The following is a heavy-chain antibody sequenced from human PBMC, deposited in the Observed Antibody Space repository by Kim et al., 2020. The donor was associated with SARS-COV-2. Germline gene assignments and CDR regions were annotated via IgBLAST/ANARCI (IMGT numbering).Heavy chain of an antibody. J-gene: IGHJ6*01. V-gene: IGHV3-21*01. CDR2: ISSSSSYI. CDR3: AREYGVYVIFYYYYYGMLV. D-gene: IGHD4-17*01. Sequence: GGSLRLSCAASGFTFSSYSMNWVRQAPGKGLEWVSSISSSSSYIYYADSVKGRFTISRDNAKNSLYLQMNSLRAEDTAVYYCAREYGVYVIFYYYYYGMLVWRQGTAVTVPT. CDR1: GFTFSSYS.